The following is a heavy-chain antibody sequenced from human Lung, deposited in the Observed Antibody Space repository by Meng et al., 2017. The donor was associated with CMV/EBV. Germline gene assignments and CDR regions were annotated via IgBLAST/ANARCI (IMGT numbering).Heavy chain of an antibody. Sequence: ASVXVSXKASGYTFTGYYMHWVRQAPGQGLEWMGWINPNSGGTNYAQKFQGRVTMTRDTSISTAYMELSRLRSDDTAVYYCARGVRQWLARSWFDPWGQGTXVTVDS. CDR1: GYTFTGYY. D-gene: IGHD6-19*01. J-gene: IGHJ5*02. CDR3: ARGVRQWLARSWFDP. V-gene: IGHV1-2*02. CDR2: INPNSGGT.